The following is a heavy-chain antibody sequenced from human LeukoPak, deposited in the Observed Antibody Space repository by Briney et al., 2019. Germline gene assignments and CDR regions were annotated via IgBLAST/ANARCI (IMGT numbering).Heavy chain of an antibody. Sequence: PSETLSLTCTVSGGSISSYYWSWIRQHPGKGLEWIGYIYYSGSTYYNPSLKSRVTISVDTFKNQFSLKLSSVTAADTAVYYCARVPDSSEGDAFDIWGQGTMVTVSS. CDR1: GGSISSYY. J-gene: IGHJ3*02. CDR3: ARVPDSSEGDAFDI. V-gene: IGHV4-59*06. CDR2: IYYSGST. D-gene: IGHD3-22*01.